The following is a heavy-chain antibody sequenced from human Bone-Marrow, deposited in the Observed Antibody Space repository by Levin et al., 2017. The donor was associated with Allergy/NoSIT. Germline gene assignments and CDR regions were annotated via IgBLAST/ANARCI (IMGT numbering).Heavy chain of an antibody. J-gene: IGHJ4*02. CDR2: IYYSGST. CDR1: GGSISSGGYY. Sequence: LRLSCTVSGGSISSGGYYWSWIRQHPGKGLEWIGYIYYSGSTYYNPSLKSRVTISVDTSKNQFSLKLSSVTAADTAVYYCARAPAGGDYFDYWGQGTLVTVSS. V-gene: IGHV4-31*03. CDR3: ARAPAGGDYFDY. D-gene: IGHD1-14*01.